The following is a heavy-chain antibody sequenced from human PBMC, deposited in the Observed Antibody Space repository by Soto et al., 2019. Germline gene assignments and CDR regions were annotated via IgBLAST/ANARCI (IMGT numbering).Heavy chain of an antibody. V-gene: IGHV3-30*18. Sequence: QVQLVESGGGVVQPGRSLRLSCAASGFTFSSYGMHWVRQAPGKGLEWVAVISYDGSNKYYADSVKGRFTISRDNSKNTLYLQMNSLRADDTAVYYCAKERVAAAGLNYYYYCMDVWGQGTTVTVSS. CDR1: GFTFSSYG. CDR2: ISYDGSNK. J-gene: IGHJ6*02. D-gene: IGHD6-13*01. CDR3: AKERVAAAGLNYYYYCMDV.